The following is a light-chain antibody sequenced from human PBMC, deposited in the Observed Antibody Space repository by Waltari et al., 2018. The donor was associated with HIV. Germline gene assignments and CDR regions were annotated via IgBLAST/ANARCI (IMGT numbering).Light chain of an antibody. CDR2: EVS. V-gene: IGLV2-14*01. CDR1: SSDVGGYNY. CDR3: SSYTSSSTLV. Sequence: QSALTQPASVSGSPGQSIPISCTGTSSDVGGYNYVSWYQQHPGKAPKPMIYEVSNRPSGVSNRFSGSKSGNTASLTISGLQAEDEADYYCSSYTSSSTLVFGGGTKLTVL. J-gene: IGLJ2*01.